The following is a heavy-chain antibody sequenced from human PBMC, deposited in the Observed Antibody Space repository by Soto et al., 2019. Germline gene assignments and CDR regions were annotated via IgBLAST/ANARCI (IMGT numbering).Heavy chain of an antibody. V-gene: IGHV6-1*01. CDR3: ARVDMQLEPFDY. Sequence: SPTLSLPCAISGDSVSSNSAAWNWIRQSPSRGLEWLGRTYYRSKWYNDYAVSVKSRITINPDTSKNQFSLQLNSVTPEDTAVYYCARVDMQLEPFDYWGQGTLVTVSS. CDR1: GDSVSSNSAA. D-gene: IGHD1-1*01. J-gene: IGHJ4*02. CDR2: TYYRSKWYN.